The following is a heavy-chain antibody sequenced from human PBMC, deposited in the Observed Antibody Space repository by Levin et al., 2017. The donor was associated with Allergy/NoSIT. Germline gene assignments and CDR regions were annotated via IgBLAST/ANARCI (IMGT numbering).Heavy chain of an antibody. Sequence: ASVKVSCKASGYTFTSYDINWVRQAAGQGLEWMGWMNPNSGYTGYAQRFQGRVTMTRDTSISTAYMELSSLRSEDTAVYYCARDSIWGSYRTGGDYWGQGTLVTVSS. V-gene: IGHV1-8*01. J-gene: IGHJ4*02. CDR2: MNPNSGYT. CDR1: GYTFTSYD. CDR3: ARDSIWGSYRTGGDY. D-gene: IGHD3-16*02.